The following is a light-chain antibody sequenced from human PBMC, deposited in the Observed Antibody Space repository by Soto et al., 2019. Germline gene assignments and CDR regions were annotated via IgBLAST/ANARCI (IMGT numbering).Light chain of an antibody. J-gene: IGLJ2*01. CDR3: AAWDDSLSGVV. CDR2: RNN. V-gene: IGLV1-47*01. Sequence: QSVLTQPPSASGTPGQRVTISCSGSSSNIGSNFIYWYQQLPGTAPKLLIDRNNQRPSGVPDRFSGSKSGTSASLAISGLRSEDEGDYHCAAWDDSLSGVVFGGETQLTVL. CDR1: SSNIGSNF.